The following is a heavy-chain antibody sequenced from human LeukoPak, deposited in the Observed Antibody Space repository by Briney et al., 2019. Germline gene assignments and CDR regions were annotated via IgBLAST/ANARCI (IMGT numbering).Heavy chain of an antibody. CDR2: ISGSGGST. V-gene: IGHV3-23*01. CDR3: AKDWKPIAVAGRGEYYFDY. D-gene: IGHD6-19*01. CDR1: GFTFSSYA. J-gene: IGHJ4*02. Sequence: GGSLRLSCAASGFTFSSYAMSWVREAPARGLEWVSAISGSGGSTYYADSVKGRFTISRDNSKNTLYLQMNSLRAEDTAVYYCAKDWKPIAVAGRGEYYFDYWGQGTLVTVSS.